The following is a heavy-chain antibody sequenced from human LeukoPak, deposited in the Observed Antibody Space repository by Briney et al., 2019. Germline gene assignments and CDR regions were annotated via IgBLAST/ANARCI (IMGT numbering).Heavy chain of an antibody. J-gene: IGHJ4*02. CDR3: ARMSDNYYGSGTYYNIVGFDY. Sequence: SQTLSLTCTVSGGSISSGGYYWSWNRQHPGKVLEWIGYIHYSGSTHCNPSLKSRVTISLDTSKNQFSLRLSSVTAADSAVYYCARMSDNYYGSGTYYNIVGFDYWGQGTLVTVSS. V-gene: IGHV4-31*03. D-gene: IGHD3-10*01. CDR1: GGSISSGGYY. CDR2: IHYSGST.